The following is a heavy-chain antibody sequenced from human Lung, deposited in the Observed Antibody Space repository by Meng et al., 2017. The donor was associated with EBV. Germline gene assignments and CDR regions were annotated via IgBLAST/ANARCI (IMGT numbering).Heavy chain of an antibody. CDR2: FVNNVDT. CDR1: GYTFASYG. D-gene: IGHD3-10*01. J-gene: IGHJ4*02. V-gene: IGHV1-18*01. CDR3: ARGTPGRSYSDY. Sequence: VHRLRAGAGVKKPGASVGVSCEASGYTFASYGISWLRQAPGQGLEWMGWFVNNVDTYSAQKFQGRVTMTTDTHTSTAFMELRSLRSDDTAVYYCARGTPGRSYSDYWGQGTLVTVSS.